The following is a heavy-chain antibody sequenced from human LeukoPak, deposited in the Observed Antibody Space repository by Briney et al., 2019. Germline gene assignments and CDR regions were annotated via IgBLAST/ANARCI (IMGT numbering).Heavy chain of an antibody. D-gene: IGHD4-17*01. Sequence: GGSLRLSCAASGFTFSSYWMTWVRQAPGKGLKWVANIGEDGSEKYYVDSVKGRFTISRDNAKNSLYLQMNSLRAEDTAVYYCAREYGDYEYNWFDPWGQGTLVTVSS. J-gene: IGHJ5*02. V-gene: IGHV3-7*01. CDR2: IGEDGSEK. CDR1: GFTFSSYW. CDR3: AREYGDYEYNWFDP.